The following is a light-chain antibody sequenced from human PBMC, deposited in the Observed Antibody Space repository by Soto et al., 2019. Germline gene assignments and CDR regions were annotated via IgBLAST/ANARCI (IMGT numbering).Light chain of an antibody. CDR1: QSVSSNY. Sequence: EIVLTQSPGTLSLSPGERATLSCRASQSVSSNYLAWYQQKPGQAPRPLIYGASRRATSIPDRFSGSGAGTDGPLTISIREPEDCAVYYCQQYGSSPWTFGQGTKVEI. CDR3: QQYGSSPWT. J-gene: IGKJ1*01. V-gene: IGKV3-20*01. CDR2: GAS.